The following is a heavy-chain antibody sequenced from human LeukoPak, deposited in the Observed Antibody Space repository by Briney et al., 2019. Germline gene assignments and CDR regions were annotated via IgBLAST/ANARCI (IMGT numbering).Heavy chain of an antibody. CDR2: IYHDGST. CDR1: GGSISSNNW. D-gene: IGHD5-18*01. CDR3: ARDRGGYTYSHDY. Sequence: SETLSLTCAVSGGSISSNNWWIWVRQSPEKGLEWIGEIYHDGSTNYNPSLKSRVTISMDKSKNQLSLKLNFVTAADTAVYYCARDRGGYTYSHDYWGQGTMVTVSS. V-gene: IGHV4-4*02. J-gene: IGHJ3*01.